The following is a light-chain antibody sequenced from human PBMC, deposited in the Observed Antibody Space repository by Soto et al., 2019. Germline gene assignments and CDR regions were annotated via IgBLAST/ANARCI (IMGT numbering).Light chain of an antibody. Sequence: SALAHPASVSCSPGQWITISCSVTSSEFGGDNYVSWYQQHPGKAPQLMIYEVGDRPSGLSNRFSGSTSGNTASLTISRLQPEDEADYYCSSYTSNNFYVFGTGTKVTV. J-gene: IGLJ1*01. V-gene: IGLV2-14*01. CDR3: SSYTSNNFYV. CDR1: SSEFGGDNY. CDR2: EVG.